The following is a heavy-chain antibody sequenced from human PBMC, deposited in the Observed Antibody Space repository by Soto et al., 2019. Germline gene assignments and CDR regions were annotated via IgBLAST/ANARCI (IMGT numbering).Heavy chain of an antibody. D-gene: IGHD4-17*01. J-gene: IGHJ6*03. Sequence: GGSLRLSCAASGFTFSSYGMHWVRQAPGKGLEWVAVIWYDGSNKYYADSVKGRFTISRDNSKNTLYLQMNSPRAEDTAVYYCARDRYSHYGDYYYYYMDVWGKGTTVTV. V-gene: IGHV3-33*01. CDR2: IWYDGSNK. CDR3: ARDRYSHYGDYYYYYMDV. CDR1: GFTFSSYG.